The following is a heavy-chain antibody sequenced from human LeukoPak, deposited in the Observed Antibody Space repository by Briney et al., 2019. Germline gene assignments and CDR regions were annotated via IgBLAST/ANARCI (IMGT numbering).Heavy chain of an antibody. J-gene: IGHJ4*02. CDR1: GCTLTGYY. V-gene: IGHV1-2*02. CDR2: INPNSGDT. CDR3: ARGSTVGATESLGFDY. Sequence: AASVKVSCKASGCTLTGYYMHWVRQAPGQGLEWMGWINPNSGDTHYAQKFQGRVTMTRDTSISTAYMELSRLRSDDSAVYYCARGSTVGATESLGFDYWGQGTPVTVSS. D-gene: IGHD1-26*01.